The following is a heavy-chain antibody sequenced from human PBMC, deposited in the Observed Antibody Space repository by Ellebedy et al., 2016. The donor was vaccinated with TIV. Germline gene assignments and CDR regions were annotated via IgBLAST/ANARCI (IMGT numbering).Heavy chain of an antibody. CDR3: VRRRSGWNYFDY. J-gene: IGHJ4*02. V-gene: IGHV3-7*01. Sequence: PAGSLRLSCAASGFTFRTYWMSWVRQAPGKGLEWVANIKQDGSDKYYVETVKGRVTVSRDNAKNTLYLQMNSLRSEDTAVYYCVRRRSGWNYFDYWGQGTLVTVSS. CDR1: GFTFRTYW. CDR2: IKQDGSDK. D-gene: IGHD6-19*01.